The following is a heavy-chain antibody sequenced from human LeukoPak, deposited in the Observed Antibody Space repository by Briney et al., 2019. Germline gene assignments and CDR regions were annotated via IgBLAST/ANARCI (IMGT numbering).Heavy chain of an antibody. D-gene: IGHD3-22*01. Sequence: GGSLRLSCAASGFTFSSYEMNWVRQAPGKGLEWVSYISSSGSTIYYADSVKGRFTISRDNAKNSLYLQMNSLRAEDTAVYYCARQTPSPRITMIVVVNDAFDIWGQGTMVTVSS. CDR2: ISSSGSTI. CDR3: ARQTPSPRITMIVVVNDAFDI. CDR1: GFTFSSYE. V-gene: IGHV3-48*03. J-gene: IGHJ3*02.